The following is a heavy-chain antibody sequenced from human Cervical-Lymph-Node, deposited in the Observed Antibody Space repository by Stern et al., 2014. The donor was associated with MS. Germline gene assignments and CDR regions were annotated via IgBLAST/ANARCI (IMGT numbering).Heavy chain of an antibody. CDR3: CNTVTTLMWFDS. V-gene: IGHV1-46*01. J-gene: IGHJ5*01. CDR2: INPTGDST. D-gene: IGHD4-17*01. Sequence: QDQLVQSGAEVKRPGASVKISCKASGDTFTTHYVHWVRQAPGQGLVWMGSINPTGDSTSSAQSFQGRVTLTRDTSTSTVYMELSSLRSEDTAMYYCCNTVTTLMWFDSWGQGTQVIVSS. CDR1: GDTFTTHY.